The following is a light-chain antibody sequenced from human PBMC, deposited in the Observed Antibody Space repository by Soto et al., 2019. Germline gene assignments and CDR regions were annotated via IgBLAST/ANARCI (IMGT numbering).Light chain of an antibody. J-gene: IGKJ4*01. Sequence: EIVLTQSPDTLSLSPGERATLSCRASQSVSSAYLAWYQQKPGQTPRLLIYAASSRATGFPDRFSGSGSGTDFTLTMSRLEPEDFAVYYCQQYGSSPTFGGGTKVEIK. V-gene: IGKV3-20*01. CDR2: AAS. CDR1: QSVSSAY. CDR3: QQYGSSPT.